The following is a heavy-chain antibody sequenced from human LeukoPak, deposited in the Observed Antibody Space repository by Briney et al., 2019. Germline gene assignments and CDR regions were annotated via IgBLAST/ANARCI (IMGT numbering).Heavy chain of an antibody. V-gene: IGHV3-23*01. D-gene: IGHD3-10*01. J-gene: IGHJ5*02. CDR3: AKPGSGSGNWFDP. CDR1: GFTFSNYP. Sequence: GGSLRLSCEGSGFTFSNYPMNWVRQAPGKGLEWVSLISVSGGSTYYADSVKGRFTISRDDSKSTLYLQMNSLRAEDTAVYYCAKPGSGSGNWFDPWGQGTLVTVSS. CDR2: ISVSGGST.